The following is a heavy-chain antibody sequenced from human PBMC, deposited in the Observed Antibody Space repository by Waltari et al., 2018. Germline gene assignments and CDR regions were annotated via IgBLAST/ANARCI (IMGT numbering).Heavy chain of an antibody. J-gene: IGHJ6*02. V-gene: IGHV5-51*01. Sequence: EVQLVESGGGLVQPGGSLRLSCTASGFTFVNYWMSWVRQAPGKGLEWMGIIYPGDSDTRYSPSFQGQVTISADRSISTAYLQWSSLKASDTAIYYCARRRNYPGAAMDVWGQGTTVTVSS. CDR1: GFTFVNYW. CDR3: ARRRNYPGAAMDV. D-gene: IGHD4-4*01. CDR2: IYPGDSDT.